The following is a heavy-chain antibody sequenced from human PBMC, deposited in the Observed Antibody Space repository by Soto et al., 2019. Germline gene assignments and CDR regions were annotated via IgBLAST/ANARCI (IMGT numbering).Heavy chain of an antibody. CDR2: ISSSSSYI. CDR3: ARDPSRITIFGVVENWFDP. Sequence: NPGGSLRLSXAASGFTFSSYSMNWVRQAPGKGLEWVSSISSSSSYIYYADSVKGRFTISRDNAKNSLYLQMNSLRAEDTAVYYCARDPSRITIFGVVENWFDPWGQGTLVTVSS. J-gene: IGHJ5*02. CDR1: GFTFSSYS. D-gene: IGHD3-3*01. V-gene: IGHV3-21*01.